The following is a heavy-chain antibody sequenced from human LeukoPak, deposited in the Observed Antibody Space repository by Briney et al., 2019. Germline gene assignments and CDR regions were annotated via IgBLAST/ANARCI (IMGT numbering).Heavy chain of an antibody. CDR2: ISGSGGST. CDR3: ARGDVVPAGILLNYYYMDV. V-gene: IGHV3-23*01. J-gene: IGHJ6*03. Sequence: PGGSLRLSCAASGFTFSSYAMSWVRQAPGKGLEWVSAISGSGGSTYYADSVKGRFTISRDNAKNSLYLQMDSLKVEDTAVYYCARGDVVPAGILLNYYYMDVWGKGTTVTISS. CDR1: GFTFSSYA. D-gene: IGHD2-2*02.